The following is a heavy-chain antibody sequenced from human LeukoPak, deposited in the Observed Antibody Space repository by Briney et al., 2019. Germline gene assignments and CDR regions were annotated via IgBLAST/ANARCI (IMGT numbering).Heavy chain of an antibody. CDR3: ARSVFWSGYSYNWFDP. V-gene: IGHV4-34*01. D-gene: IGHD3-3*01. J-gene: IGHJ5*02. Sequence: SETLSLTCAVYGGSFSGYYWSWIRQPPGKGLEWIGVINHSGSTNYNPSLKSRVTISVDTSKNQFSLKLSSVTAADTAVYYCARSVFWSGYSYNWFDPWGQGTLVTVSS. CDR1: GGSFSGYY. CDR2: INHSGST.